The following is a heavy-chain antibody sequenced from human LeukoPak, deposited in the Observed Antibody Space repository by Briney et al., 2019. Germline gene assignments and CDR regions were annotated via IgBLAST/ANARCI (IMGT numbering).Heavy chain of an antibody. D-gene: IGHD6-6*01. Sequence: SETLSLTCTVSGGSISSSSYYWGWIRQPPGKGLEWIGYIYYSGSTNYNPSLKSRVTISVDTSKNQFSLKLSSVTAADTAVYYCARLRRDIAARVNWFDPWGQGTLVTVSS. CDR1: GGSISSSSYY. J-gene: IGHJ5*02. CDR2: IYYSGST. CDR3: ARLRRDIAARVNWFDP. V-gene: IGHV4-61*05.